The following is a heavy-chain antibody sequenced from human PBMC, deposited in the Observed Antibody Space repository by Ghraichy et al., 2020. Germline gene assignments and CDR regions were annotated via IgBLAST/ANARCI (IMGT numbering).Heavy chain of an antibody. CDR2: ITSSGSYI. V-gene: IGHV3-21*01. CDR1: GFPFSTYS. CDR3: ASGRPVRGVIIFDI. Sequence: ESLNISCAASGFPFSTYSMNWVRQAPGKGLEWVSSITSSGSYIYYADSLKGRFTISRDNAKNSLYLQMNSLRDEDTAVYYCASGRPVRGVIIFDIWGQGTMVTVSS. D-gene: IGHD3-10*01. J-gene: IGHJ3*02.